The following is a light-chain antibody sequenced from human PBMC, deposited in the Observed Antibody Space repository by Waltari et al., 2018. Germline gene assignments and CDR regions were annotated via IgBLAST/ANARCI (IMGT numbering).Light chain of an antibody. Sequence: EIVLTQSPGTLSLSPGERATLSCRASQSVTGTLAWYQQKPGQAPRLLIYDTSTRATGIPDRFSGSGFGTDFSLTISRLEPEDFAVYYCQKYGTLPATFGQGTKVEIK. V-gene: IGKV3-20*01. CDR3: QKYGTLPAT. CDR1: QSVTGT. CDR2: DTS. J-gene: IGKJ1*01.